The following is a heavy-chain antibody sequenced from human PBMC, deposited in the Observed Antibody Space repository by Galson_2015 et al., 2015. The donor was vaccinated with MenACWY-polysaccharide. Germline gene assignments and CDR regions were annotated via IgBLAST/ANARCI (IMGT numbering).Heavy chain of an antibody. Sequence: SVKVCCKGSGYKFSSYDINWVRQASGQGLEWMGWMNPNSGNTGYAQKFQGRIAMTRDNATRTAYMELRMLRYDDTAVYYCTRIIARKHTFVDSWGQGTLVSVS. CDR2: MNPNSGNT. V-gene: IGHV1-8*01. CDR1: GYKFSSYD. D-gene: IGHD2-21*01. J-gene: IGHJ4*02. CDR3: TRIIARKHTFVDS.